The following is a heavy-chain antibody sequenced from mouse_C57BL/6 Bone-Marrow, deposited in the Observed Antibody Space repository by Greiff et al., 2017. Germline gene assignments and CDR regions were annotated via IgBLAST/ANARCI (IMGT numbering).Heavy chain of an antibody. V-gene: IGHV1-69*01. CDR3: ARSMGYDRALYCFDY. Sequence: QVQLQQPGAELVMPGASVKLSCKASGYTFTSYWMHWVKQRPGQGLEWIGEIDPSDSYTNYNQKFKGKSTLTVDKSSSTAYMQLSSLTSEDSAVYYCARSMGYDRALYCFDYWGQGTTLTVSS. D-gene: IGHD2-12*01. CDR1: GYTFTSYW. J-gene: IGHJ2*01. CDR2: IDPSDSYT.